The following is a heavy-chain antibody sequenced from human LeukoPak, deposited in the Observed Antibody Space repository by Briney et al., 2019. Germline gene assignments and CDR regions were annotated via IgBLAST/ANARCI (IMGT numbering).Heavy chain of an antibody. V-gene: IGHV1-8*01. D-gene: IGHD5-12*01. J-gene: IGHJ4*02. CDR2: MNPNSGNT. CDR1: GYTFTSYD. CDR3: ARDSYSGYEDFDY. Sequence: ASVKVSCKASGYTFTSYDINWVRQATGQGLEWMGWMNPNSGNTGYAQKFQGRVTITRNTSISTAYMELSSLRSEDTAVYYCARDSYSGYEDFDYWGQGTLVTVSS.